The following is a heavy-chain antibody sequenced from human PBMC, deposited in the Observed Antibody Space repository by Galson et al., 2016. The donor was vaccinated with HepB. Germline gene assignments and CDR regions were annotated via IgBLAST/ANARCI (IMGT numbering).Heavy chain of an antibody. Sequence: PALVKPTQTLTLTCSFSGFSLATSGLGVGWIRQTPGKALEWLAPVYWDDDKRYTASLNTRLSITKDTSTNQVVLTLTDVHPDDISRDYFARRREWGRSNWCGPWGPGILVTVSS. J-gene: IGHJ5*02. D-gene: IGHD3-3*01. CDR2: VYWDDDK. V-gene: IGHV2-5*02. CDR1: GFSLATSGLG. CDR3: ARRREWGRSNWCGP.